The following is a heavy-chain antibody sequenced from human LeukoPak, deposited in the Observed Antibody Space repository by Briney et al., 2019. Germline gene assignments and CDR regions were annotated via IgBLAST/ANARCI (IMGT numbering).Heavy chain of an antibody. CDR3: ARGPRRGYSGYDSTPRYGMDV. CDR2: INHSGST. V-gene: IGHV4-34*01. D-gene: IGHD5-12*01. J-gene: IGHJ6*04. CDR1: GGSFSGYY. Sequence: SETLSLTCAVYGGSFSGYYWSWIPQPPGKGLEWIGEINHSGSTNYNPSLKSRVTISVDTSKNQFSLKLSSVTAADTAVHYCARGPRRGYSGYDSTPRYGMDVWGKGATVTVSS.